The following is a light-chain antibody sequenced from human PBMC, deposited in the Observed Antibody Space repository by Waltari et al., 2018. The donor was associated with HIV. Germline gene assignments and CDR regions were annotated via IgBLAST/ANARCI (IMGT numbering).Light chain of an antibody. CDR1: QSVLDSSTNKNY. Sequence: DIVMTQSPDSLAVSLGERATINCKSSQSVLDSSTNKNYLAWYQQKPGQTPKLLIYWASTRESGVPDRFSGSGSGTDFTLTISSLQAEDVAVYYCQQYYSTPQTFGQGTKVEIK. CDR2: WAS. V-gene: IGKV4-1*01. CDR3: QQYYSTPQT. J-gene: IGKJ1*01.